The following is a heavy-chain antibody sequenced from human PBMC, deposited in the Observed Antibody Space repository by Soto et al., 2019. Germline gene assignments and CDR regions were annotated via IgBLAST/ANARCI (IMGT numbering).Heavy chain of an antibody. CDR1: GFPFSSYA. V-gene: IGHV3-23*01. J-gene: IGHJ4*02. D-gene: IGHD3-10*01. CDR3: AKGHGSGNYNNLPDY. CDR2: ISGNGGST. Sequence: GRYLRLSCAASGFPFSSYAMSWVRQAPGKGLEWVSLISGNGGSTYYADTVKGRFTISRDNSRDTLYLQMSSLRAEDTAVYYCAKGHGSGNYNNLPDYWGQGTVVTFGS.